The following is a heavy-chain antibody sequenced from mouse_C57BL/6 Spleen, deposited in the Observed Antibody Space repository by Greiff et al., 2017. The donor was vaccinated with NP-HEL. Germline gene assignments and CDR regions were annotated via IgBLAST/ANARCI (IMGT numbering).Heavy chain of an antibody. D-gene: IGHD3-2*02. CDR2: INPNNGGT. Sequence: EVKLQQSGPELVKPGASVKIPCKASGYTLTDYNMDWVKQSHGKSLEWIGDINPNNGGTIYNQKFKGKATLTVDKSSSTAYMELRSLTSEDTAVYYCASGKLRLPWFAYWGQGTLVTVSA. CDR1: GYTLTDYN. CDR3: ASGKLRLPWFAY. V-gene: IGHV1-18*01. J-gene: IGHJ3*01.